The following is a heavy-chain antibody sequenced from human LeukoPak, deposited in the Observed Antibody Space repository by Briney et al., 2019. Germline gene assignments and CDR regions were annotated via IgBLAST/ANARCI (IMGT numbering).Heavy chain of an antibody. CDR1: GFTFSSYA. CDR3: ARPIAAAVTGDY. Sequence: GRSLRLSCAASGFTFSSYAMHWVRQAPGKGLEWVAVISYDGSNKYYADSVKGRFTISRDNSKNTLYLQMNSLRAEDTAVYYCARPIAAAVTGDYWGQGTLVTVSS. V-gene: IGHV3-30-3*01. D-gene: IGHD6-13*01. CDR2: ISYDGSNK. J-gene: IGHJ4*02.